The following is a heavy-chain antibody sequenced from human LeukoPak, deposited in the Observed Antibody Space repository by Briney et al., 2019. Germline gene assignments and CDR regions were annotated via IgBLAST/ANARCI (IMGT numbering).Heavy chain of an antibody. CDR3: ARNSYGTNNFDY. V-gene: IGHV3-23*01. CDR1: GFTFSSYA. D-gene: IGHD5-18*01. Sequence: GGSLRLSCAASGFTFSSYAMSWVRQAPGKGLEWVSAISSSGGSTYYADSVKGRFTISRDNSKNTLYLQMNSLRAEDTALYYCARNSYGTNNFDYWGQETLVTVSS. CDR2: ISSSGGST. J-gene: IGHJ4*02.